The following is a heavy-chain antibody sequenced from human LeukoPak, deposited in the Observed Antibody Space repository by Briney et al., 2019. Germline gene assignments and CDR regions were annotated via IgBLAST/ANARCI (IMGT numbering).Heavy chain of an antibody. CDR1: GYTFSSPW. J-gene: IGHJ4*02. CDR2: IYPGDSDT. Sequence: GESLKISCKGSGYTFSSPWIGWVRQMPGKGLEWMGIIYPGDSDTRYSPSFQGQVTISADKSINTAYLQWSSLKATDTGIYYCARQHGRPFDYWGQGTLVTVSS. V-gene: IGHV5-51*01. CDR3: ARQHGRPFDY.